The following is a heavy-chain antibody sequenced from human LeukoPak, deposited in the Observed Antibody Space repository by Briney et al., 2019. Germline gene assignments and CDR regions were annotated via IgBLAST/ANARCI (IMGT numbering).Heavy chain of an antibody. J-gene: IGHJ4*02. CDR3: ARTVAAVYYFDY. D-gene: IGHD4-23*01. Sequence: ASMKVSCKASGYTLTGYYMHWGRQGPGQRLEWMGWINPNSGGTNYAQKFQGRVIMTRDTSISTAYMELSRLRSDDTAVYYCARTVAAVYYFDYWGQGTLVTVSS. CDR2: INPNSGGT. V-gene: IGHV1-2*02. CDR1: GYTLTGYY.